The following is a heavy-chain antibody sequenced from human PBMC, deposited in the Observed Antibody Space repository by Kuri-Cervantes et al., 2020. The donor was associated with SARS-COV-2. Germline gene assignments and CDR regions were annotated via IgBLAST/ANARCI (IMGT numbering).Heavy chain of an antibody. D-gene: IGHD2-2*01. V-gene: IGHV3-33*06. J-gene: IGHJ6*03. CDR2: IWYDGSNK. CDR3: AKGGYQIYYYYMDV. CDR1: GFTFSSYG. Sequence: GRSLKISCAASGFTFSSYGMHWVRQAPGKGLEWVAVIWYDGSNKYYADSVKGRFTISRDNSKNTLYLQMNSLRAEDTAVYYCAKGGYQIYYYYMDVWGKGTTVTVSS.